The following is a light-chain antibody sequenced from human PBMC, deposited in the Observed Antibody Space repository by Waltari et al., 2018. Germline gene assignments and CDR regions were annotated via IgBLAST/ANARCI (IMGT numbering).Light chain of an antibody. CDR3: SSYTASPPHVV. J-gene: IGLJ2*01. V-gene: IGLV2-14*03. Sequence: QSALTQPASVSGSPGQSISISCTGISSDVGGFNFVSWYQQHPGKAPKLMIYDVFNRPSGVSTRFSGSMSDYAASLAISGLQAYDDAVYYWSSYTASPPHVVFGGVTKVTVL. CDR1: SSDVGGFNF. CDR2: DVF.